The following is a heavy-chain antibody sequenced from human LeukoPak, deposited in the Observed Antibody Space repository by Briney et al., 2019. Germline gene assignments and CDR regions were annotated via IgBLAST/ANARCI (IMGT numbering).Heavy chain of an antibody. Sequence: SLRLSCAASGFTFDDYAMHWVRQAPGKGLEWVSGISWNSGSIGYADSVKGRFTISRDNAKNSLYLQMNSLRAEDTALYYCAKGGILWFGVLSGVDYWGQGTLVTVSS. V-gene: IGHV3-9*01. J-gene: IGHJ4*02. CDR3: AKGGILWFGVLSGVDY. CDR2: ISWNSGSI. D-gene: IGHD3-10*01. CDR1: GFTFDDYA.